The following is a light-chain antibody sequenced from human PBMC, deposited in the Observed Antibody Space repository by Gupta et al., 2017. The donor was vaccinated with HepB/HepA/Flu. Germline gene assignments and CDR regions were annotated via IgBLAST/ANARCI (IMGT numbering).Light chain of an antibody. Sequence: DFHLTQSPSFLSASVGDRVTITCRASQAISNYFAWYQQKPGKAPKLLIYGAFNWETGVPSRFSGSGSGTEFTLTISSLQPEDLATYYCQQRNNYPPWTFGQGTKVEIK. CDR3: QQRNNYPPWT. CDR1: QAISNY. CDR2: GAF. J-gene: IGKJ1*01. V-gene: IGKV1-9*01.